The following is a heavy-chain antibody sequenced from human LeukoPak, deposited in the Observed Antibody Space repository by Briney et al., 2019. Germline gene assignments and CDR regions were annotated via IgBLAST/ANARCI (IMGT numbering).Heavy chain of an antibody. CDR2: ISASNGNT. J-gene: IGHJ5*02. CDR3: ARDRRGCRSTSRYVGSWFDL. D-gene: IGHD2-2*01. CDR1: GYTFTSYG. Sequence: ASVKVSCKASGYTFTSYGISGVRPAPGRGGEWVGWISASNGNTNYAQKLQGRVTMTTDTSTRTAYMELRSLRSDDTAVYVCARDRRGCRSTSRYVGSWFDLWGQGTLVTVSS. V-gene: IGHV1-18*01.